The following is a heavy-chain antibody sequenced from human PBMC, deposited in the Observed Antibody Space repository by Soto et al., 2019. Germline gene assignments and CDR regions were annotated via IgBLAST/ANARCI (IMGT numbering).Heavy chain of an antibody. CDR1: GGSISAYY. J-gene: IGHJ1*01. Sequence: TSETLSLTCTISGGSISAYYWSSIRQSPGQGPEWIGYLYDRGSPYYNPSPKTRVTISADTSKNQISLKLTSAPAADTAVYFWARGVGSSPPRYWGRGTLVTVSS. V-gene: IGHV4-59*12. CDR2: LYDRGSP. CDR3: ARGVGSSPPRY. D-gene: IGHD3-9*01.